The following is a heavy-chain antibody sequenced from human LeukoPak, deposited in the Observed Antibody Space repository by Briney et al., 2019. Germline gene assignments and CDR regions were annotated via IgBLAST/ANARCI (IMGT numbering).Heavy chain of an antibody. V-gene: IGHV3-30*18. J-gene: IGHJ4*02. D-gene: IGHD3-10*01. CDR3: AKDNRVLLWFGDGGYYFDY. Sequence: GRSLRLSCAASGFTFSSYGMHLVRQAPGKGLEWVAVISYDGSNKYYADSVKGRFTISRDNSKNTLYLQMNSLRAEDTAVYYCAKDNRVLLWFGDGGYYFDYWGQGTLVTVSS. CDR1: GFTFSSYG. CDR2: ISYDGSNK.